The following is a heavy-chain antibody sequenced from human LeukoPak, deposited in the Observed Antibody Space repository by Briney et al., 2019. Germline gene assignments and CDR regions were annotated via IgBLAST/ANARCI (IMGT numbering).Heavy chain of an antibody. J-gene: IGHJ4*02. CDR1: GFTFSSYA. V-gene: IGHV3-30-3*01. D-gene: IGHD3-22*01. CDR3: ARVYETNGYLY. Sequence: PGRSLRLSCAASGFTFSSYAVHWVRQAPGKGLEWVAVISYDGSNKYYADSVKGRFTISRDNSKNTLYLQMNSLRAEDTAVYYCARVYETNGYLYWGQGSLVTVSS. CDR2: ISYDGSNK.